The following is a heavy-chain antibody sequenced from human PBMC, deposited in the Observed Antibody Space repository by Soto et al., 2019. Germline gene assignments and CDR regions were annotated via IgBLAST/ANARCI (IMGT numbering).Heavy chain of an antibody. D-gene: IGHD2-8*01. CDR2: MYHSGST. J-gene: IGHJ5*02. CDR3: ARWWMYDPRFDP. V-gene: IGHV4-30-2*01. CDR1: GGSISSGGYS. Sequence: QLQLQESGSGLVKPSQTLSLTCAVSGGSISSGGYSWSWIRQPPGKGLEWIGYMYHSGSTYYNPSLKSRVTISVDRSKNQFPLKLRSVNRADTAVYDCARWWMYDPRFDPWGQGTQVTVSS.